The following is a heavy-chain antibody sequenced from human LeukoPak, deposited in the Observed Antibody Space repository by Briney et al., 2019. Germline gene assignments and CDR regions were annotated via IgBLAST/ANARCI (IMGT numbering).Heavy chain of an antibody. CDR3: ARHEDTGLVVSPFDY. D-gene: IGHD5-18*01. CDR1: GGSFSGYY. J-gene: IGHJ4*02. Sequence: SETLSLTCAVYGGSFSGYYWSWIRQPPGKGLEWIGEINHSGSTNYNPSLKSRVTISVDTSKNQFSLKLSSVTAADTAVYYCARHEDTGLVVSPFDYWGQGTLVTVSS. V-gene: IGHV4-34*01. CDR2: INHSGST.